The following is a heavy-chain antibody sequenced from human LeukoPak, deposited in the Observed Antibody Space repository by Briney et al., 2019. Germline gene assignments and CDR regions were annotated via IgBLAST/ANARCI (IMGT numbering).Heavy chain of an antibody. CDR2: IKRKTDVGTT. D-gene: IGHD2-2*01. Sequence: GGSLRLSCAASGFTFSNTWMSWVRQAPGKGLEWVGRIKRKTDVGTTDYAATVKGRFIISRDDSRNMVYLQMNSLKIEDTAVYYCATLGRGPAREWGQGTLVTVSS. CDR1: GFTFSNTW. CDR3: ATLGRGPARE. V-gene: IGHV3-15*01. J-gene: IGHJ4*02.